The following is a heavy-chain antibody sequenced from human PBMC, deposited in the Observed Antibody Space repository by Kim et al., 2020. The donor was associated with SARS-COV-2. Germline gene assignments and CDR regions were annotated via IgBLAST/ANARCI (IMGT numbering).Heavy chain of an antibody. D-gene: IGHD3-22*01. Sequence: GGSLRLSCAASGFTFSTYGMHWVRQAPGKGLEWVAVISYDGSSKYYADSVKGRFTISRDNSKNTLYLQMNSLRAEDTAVYYCAKRAVAYYDSSGYYPDYWGQGTLVTVSS. V-gene: IGHV3-30*18. CDR1: GFTFSTYG. J-gene: IGHJ4*02. CDR3: AKRAVAYYDSSGYYPDY. CDR2: ISYDGSSK.